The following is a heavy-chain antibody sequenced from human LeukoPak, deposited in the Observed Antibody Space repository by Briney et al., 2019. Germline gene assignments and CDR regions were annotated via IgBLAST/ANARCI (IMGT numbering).Heavy chain of an antibody. V-gene: IGHV4-4*09. CDR3: ARQSTGYDFGSFDY. D-gene: IGHD5-12*01. J-gene: IGHJ4*02. CDR2: ISASGGT. CDR1: GGSITSYY. Sequence: SETLSLTCTVSGGSITSYYWSWIRQPPGKGMEWIGYISASGGTNYNPSLKSRGTISVDTSKKQFSLRLSSVTAADTAVYYCARQSTGYDFGSFDYWGQGTLVTVSS.